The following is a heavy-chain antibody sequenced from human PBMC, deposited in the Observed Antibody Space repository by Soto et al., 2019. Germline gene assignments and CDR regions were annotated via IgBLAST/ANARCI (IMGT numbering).Heavy chain of an antibody. CDR1: GYTFTSYG. CDR2: ISAYNGNT. D-gene: IGHD1-26*01. J-gene: IGHJ6*02. CDR3: ARESRWELRFHYYYYGMDV. Sequence: QVQLVQSGAEVKKPGASVKVSCKASGYTFTSYGISWVRQAPAQGLEWMGWISAYNGNTNYAQKLQGRVTMTTDTSTSTAYMELRSLRSDDTAVYYCARESRWELRFHYYYYGMDVWGQGTTVTVSS. V-gene: IGHV1-18*04.